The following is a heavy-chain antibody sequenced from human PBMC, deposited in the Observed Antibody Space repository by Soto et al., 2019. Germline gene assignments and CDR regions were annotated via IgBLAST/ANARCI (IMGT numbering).Heavy chain of an antibody. CDR1: GGTFSSYA. D-gene: IGHD5-12*01. CDR2: IIPIFGTA. J-gene: IGHJ6*02. CDR3: ARGTMDDPREATINLGYYYYYGMDV. Sequence: SVKVSCKASGGTFSSYAISWVRQAPGQGLEWMGGIIPIFGTANYAQKFQGRVTITADESTSTAYMELSSLRSEDTAVYYCARGTMDDPREATINLGYYYYYGMDVWGQGTTVTVSS. V-gene: IGHV1-69*13.